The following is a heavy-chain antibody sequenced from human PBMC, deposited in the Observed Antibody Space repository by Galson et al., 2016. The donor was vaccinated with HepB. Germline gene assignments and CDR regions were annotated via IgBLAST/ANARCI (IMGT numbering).Heavy chain of an antibody. CDR2: IWSDGTNK. Sequence: SLRLSCAASGFTFRSYAMHWVRQAPGKGLEWVAVIWSDGTNKNYADSVKGRFTISSDNSKNTLYLQMNSLRAEDTAVYFCARDAGGPYYYDYMDVWGKGTTVTVSS. CDR3: ARDAGGPYYYDYMDV. CDR1: GFTFRSYA. D-gene: IGHD2-15*01. J-gene: IGHJ6*03. V-gene: IGHV3-33*08.